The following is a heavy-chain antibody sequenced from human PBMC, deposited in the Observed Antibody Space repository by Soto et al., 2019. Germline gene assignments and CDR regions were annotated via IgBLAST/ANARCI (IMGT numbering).Heavy chain of an antibody. Sequence: QVQLVESGGGVVQPGRSLRLSCAASGFTFSSYGMHWVRQAPGKGLEWVAVISYDGSNKYYADSVKGRFTISRDNSKNTLYLQINSLRAEDTAVYYCAKDSIVGATAYFDYWGQGTLVTVSS. J-gene: IGHJ4*02. V-gene: IGHV3-30*18. CDR2: ISYDGSNK. CDR3: AKDSIVGATAYFDY. CDR1: GFTFSSYG. D-gene: IGHD1-26*01.